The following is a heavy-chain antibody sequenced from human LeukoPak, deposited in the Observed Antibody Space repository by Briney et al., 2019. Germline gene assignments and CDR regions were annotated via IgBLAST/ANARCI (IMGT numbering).Heavy chain of an antibody. CDR2: IYHSGST. V-gene: IGHV4-38-2*01. D-gene: IGHD6-6*01. Sequence: SETLSLTCAVSGYSISSDCYWGWIRQPPGKGLEWIGSIYHSGSTYYNPSLKSRVTISVDTSKNQFSLKLSSVTAADTAVYYCARPYSSSARGAFDIWGQGTMVTVSS. CDR1: GYSISSDCY. J-gene: IGHJ3*02. CDR3: ARPYSSSARGAFDI.